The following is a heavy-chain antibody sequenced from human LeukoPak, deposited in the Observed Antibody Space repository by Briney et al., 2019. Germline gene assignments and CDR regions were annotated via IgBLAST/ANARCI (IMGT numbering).Heavy chain of an antibody. V-gene: IGHV4-34*01. D-gene: IGHD4-17*01. J-gene: IGHJ4*02. CDR2: ITHSGST. CDR1: GGSFSDYY. CDR3: ARGDLSYGFDY. Sequence: PSETLSLTCAVYGGSFSDYYWSWIRQPPGKGLECIGEITHSGSTNYNPSLKSRVTISVDTSKNQFSLKLSSVTAAGTAVYYCARGDLSYGFDYWGQGTLVTVSS.